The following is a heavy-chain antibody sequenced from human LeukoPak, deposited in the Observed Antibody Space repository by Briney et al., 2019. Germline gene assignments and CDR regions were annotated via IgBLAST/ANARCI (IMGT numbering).Heavy chain of an antibody. D-gene: IGHD3-10*01. CDR1: GFTFSSYA. CDR3: LLMVRGVMSYYSMDV. CDR2: ISGSGGST. J-gene: IGHJ6*03. V-gene: IGHV3-23*01. Sequence: GGSLRLSCAASGFTFSSYAMSWVRQAPGKGLEWVSAISGSGGSTYYADSVKGRFTISRDNSKNTLYLQMNSLRAEDTAVYYSLLMVRGVMSYYSMDVWGKGTTVTVSS.